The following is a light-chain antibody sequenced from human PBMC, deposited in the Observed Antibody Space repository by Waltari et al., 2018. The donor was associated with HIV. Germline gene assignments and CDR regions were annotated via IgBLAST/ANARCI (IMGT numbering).Light chain of an antibody. CDR1: STNIGSHP. CDR2: SNN. V-gene: IGLV1-44*01. Sequence: QSVVPQPPPASGPPGPRVTIPCYGRSTNIGSHPVHWYQQLPGTAPKLLIYSNNQRPSGVPDRFSGSKSGTSASLAISGLQSEDEADYYCAAWDDSLNGNVFGTGTKVTVL. CDR3: AAWDDSLNGNV. J-gene: IGLJ1*01.